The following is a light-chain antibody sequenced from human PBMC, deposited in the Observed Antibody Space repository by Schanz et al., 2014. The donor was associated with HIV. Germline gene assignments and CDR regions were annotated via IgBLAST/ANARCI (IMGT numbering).Light chain of an antibody. J-gene: IGKJ1*01. CDR3: QQYAVSSWT. CDR2: EAS. CDR1: QSVSPW. Sequence: DIQMTQSPSTLSASVGDRVTITCRASQSVSPWLAWYQQKPGRAPKLLINEASNVQSGVPSRFSGSGSGTDFTLTISSLQSDDFATYYCQQYAVSSWTFGLGTRV. V-gene: IGKV1-5*03.